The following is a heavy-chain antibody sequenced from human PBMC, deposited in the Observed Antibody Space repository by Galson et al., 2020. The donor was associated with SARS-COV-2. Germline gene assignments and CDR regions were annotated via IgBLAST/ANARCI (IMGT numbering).Heavy chain of an antibody. V-gene: IGHV1-18*01. CDR3: ARVQTSSIYGVVIGRWFDS. CDR1: GYTLIDYG. D-gene: IGHD3-3*01. J-gene: IGHJ5*01. CDR2: NSANKGKT. Sequence: ASVKVSCKASGYTLIDYGISWVRQAPGQGLEWMAWNSANKGKTNYAQTFQGRVTATTDTSTGTAYMELTSLRSDDTAVYYCARVQTSSIYGVVIGRWFDSWGQGTQVTVSS.